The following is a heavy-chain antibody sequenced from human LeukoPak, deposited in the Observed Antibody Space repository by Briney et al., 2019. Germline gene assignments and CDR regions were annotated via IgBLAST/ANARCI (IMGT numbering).Heavy chain of an antibody. D-gene: IGHD4-17*01. V-gene: IGHV3-21*01. CDR2: ISNSGSFE. Sequence: GGSLRLSCAASGFTFNDYSMNWVRQAPGKGLEWVSSISNSGSFEFYADSVKGRFTVSRDNAKHSLYLQMNGLRAEDTAVYYCARGHYGDTYGMDVWGQGTAATVSS. CDR1: GFTFNDYS. J-gene: IGHJ6*02. CDR3: ARGHYGDTYGMDV.